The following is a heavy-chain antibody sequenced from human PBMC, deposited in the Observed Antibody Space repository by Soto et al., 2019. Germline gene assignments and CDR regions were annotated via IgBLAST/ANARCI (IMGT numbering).Heavy chain of an antibody. Sequence: GGSLRLSCAASGFTFSSYGMHWVRQAPGKGLEWVAVIWYDGSNKYYADSVKGRFTISRDNSKNTLYLQMNSLRAEDTAVYYCASSKTDYGDNYYYYYYMDVWGKGTTVTVSS. CDR2: IWYDGSNK. CDR3: ASSKTDYGDNYYYYYYMDV. J-gene: IGHJ6*03. CDR1: GFTFSSYG. D-gene: IGHD4-17*01. V-gene: IGHV3-33*01.